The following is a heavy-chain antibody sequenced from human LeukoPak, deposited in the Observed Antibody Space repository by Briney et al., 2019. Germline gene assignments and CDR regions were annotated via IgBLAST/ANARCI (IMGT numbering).Heavy chain of an antibody. CDR2: ISAYNGNT. D-gene: IGHD3-22*01. V-gene: IGHV1-18*01. J-gene: IGHJ4*02. CDR1: GYTFTSYG. Sequence: GASVKVSCKASGYTFTSYGISWVRQAPGQGLEWMGWISAYNGNTNYAQKLQGRVTMTTNTSTSTAYMELRSLRSDDTAVYYCAREELPYYYDSSGYNGLDYWGQGTLVTVSS. CDR3: AREELPYYYDSSGYNGLDY.